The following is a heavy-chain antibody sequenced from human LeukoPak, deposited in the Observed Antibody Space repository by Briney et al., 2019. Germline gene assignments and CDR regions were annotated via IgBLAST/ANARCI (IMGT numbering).Heavy chain of an antibody. J-gene: IGHJ4*02. CDR2: INQDGSEK. CDR3: ARGRYYGSGSYHFDY. V-gene: IGHV3-7*01. Sequence: PGGSLRLSCAASGFTFSSYWMSWVRQAPGKGLEWVAHINQDGSEKYYVASVKGRFTNSRDNPKNSLYLQMNSLRVDDTAGYYCARGRYYGSGSYHFDYWGQGTLVTVSS. D-gene: IGHD3-10*01. CDR1: GFTFSSYW.